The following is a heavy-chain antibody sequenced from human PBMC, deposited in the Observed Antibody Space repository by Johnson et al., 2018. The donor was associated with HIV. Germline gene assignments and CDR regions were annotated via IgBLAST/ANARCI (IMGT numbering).Heavy chain of an antibody. CDR3: ARLGANSLGGAFDI. CDR1: GFTFSSYG. Sequence: QVQLVESGGGVVQPGRSLRLSCAASGFTFSSYGMYWVRQAPGKGLEWVAVINSGGSTYYAESVKGGFIISRDKSKNTLYLQMNSLRVDETAVYYCARLGANSLGGAFDIWGQGTMVTVSS. J-gene: IGHJ3*02. D-gene: IGHD4-23*01. CDR2: INSGGST. V-gene: IGHV3-NL1*01.